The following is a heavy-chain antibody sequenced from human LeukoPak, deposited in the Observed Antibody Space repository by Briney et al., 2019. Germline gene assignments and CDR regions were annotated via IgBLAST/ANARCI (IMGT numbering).Heavy chain of an antibody. J-gene: IGHJ4*02. CDR2: IYTSGST. D-gene: IGHD6-19*01. Sequence: SETLSLTCTVSGGSISSYYWSWIRQPAGKGLEWIGRIYTSGSTDYNPSLKSRVTMSVDTSKNQFSLKPSSVTAADTAVYYCARDRGIAVAGTFWDYWGQGTLVTVSS. CDR3: ARDRGIAVAGTFWDY. CDR1: GGSISSYY. V-gene: IGHV4-4*07.